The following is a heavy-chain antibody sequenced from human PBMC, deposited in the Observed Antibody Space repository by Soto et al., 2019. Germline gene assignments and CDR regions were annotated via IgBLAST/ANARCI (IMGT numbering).Heavy chain of an antibody. V-gene: IGHV3-23*01. D-gene: IGHD3-9*01. J-gene: IGHJ1*01. CDR3: AKDRPPVLRYFDWRNQAYFPH. CDR1: GFTFSSYA. CDR2: ISGSGGST. Sequence: GGSLRLSCAASGFTFSSYAMSWVRQAPGKGLEWVSAISGSGGSTYYADSVKGPFTISRDNSKNALYLQLNSLRAEATAVYYCAKDRPPVLRYFDWRNQAYFPHWGQGTLVTVSS.